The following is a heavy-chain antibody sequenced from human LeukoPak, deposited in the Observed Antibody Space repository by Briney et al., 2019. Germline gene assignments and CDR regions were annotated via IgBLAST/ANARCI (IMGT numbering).Heavy chain of an antibody. CDR3: ASGREMATISPDAFDI. V-gene: IGHV4-61*02. Sequence: SQTLSLTCTVSGGSISSGSYHWIWIRQPAGKGLEWIGHTSGSTNYNPSLRSRVTISVDTSKNQFSLKLSSVTAADTAVYYCASGREMATISPDAFDIWGQGTMVTVSS. CDR2: TSGST. D-gene: IGHD5-24*01. J-gene: IGHJ3*02. CDR1: GGSISSGSYH.